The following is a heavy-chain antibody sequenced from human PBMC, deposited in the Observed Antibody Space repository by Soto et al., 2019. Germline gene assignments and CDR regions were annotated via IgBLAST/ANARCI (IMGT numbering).Heavy chain of an antibody. CDR2: IFYSGNT. J-gene: IGHJ4*02. Sequence: SETLSLTCSVSGGSVNTSSYYWGWIRQPPGKGLEWIGTIFYSGNTYYNPSLKSRVTMSVDTSKNQFSLRLNSVTAADTAVYFCVRGGWYFDYWGQGILVTVSS. V-gene: IGHV4-39*07. D-gene: IGHD1-26*01. CDR1: GGSVNTSSYY. CDR3: VRGGWYFDY.